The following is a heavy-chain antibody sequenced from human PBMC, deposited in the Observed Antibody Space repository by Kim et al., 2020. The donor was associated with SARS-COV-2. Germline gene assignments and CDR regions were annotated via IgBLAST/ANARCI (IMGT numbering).Heavy chain of an antibody. D-gene: IGHD1-7*01. CDR1: GYTFTGYY. J-gene: IGHJ4*02. CDR2: INPNSGGT. Sequence: ASVKVSCKASGYTFTGYYMHWVRQAPGQGLEWMGWINPNSGGTNYAPKFQGRLTLTRDTSITTTYMELSTLRSDDTALYYCARDVRILAPTGTIDYWGRGVLVTVSS. V-gene: IGHV1-2*02. CDR3: ARDVRILAPTGTIDY.